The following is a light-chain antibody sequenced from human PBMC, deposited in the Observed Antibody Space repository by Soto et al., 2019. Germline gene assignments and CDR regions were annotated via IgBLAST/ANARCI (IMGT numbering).Light chain of an antibody. V-gene: IGKV3-15*01. Sequence: EIVMTQSPGTLSVSPGERATLSCRASQGVGSNLAWYQQRPGQAPRLLIYAASTSATDIPARFTGRGSGTEFTLTSSSLQSEDLAVYFCTQYNNWPLYTFGQGTKLEI. J-gene: IGKJ2*01. CDR3: TQYNNWPLYT. CDR1: QGVGSN. CDR2: AAS.